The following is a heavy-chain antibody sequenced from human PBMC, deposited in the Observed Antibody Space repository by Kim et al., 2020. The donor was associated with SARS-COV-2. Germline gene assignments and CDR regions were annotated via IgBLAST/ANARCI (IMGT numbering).Heavy chain of an antibody. CDR3: AREFCGGDCYSAYFDY. D-gene: IGHD2-21*02. CDR1: GFTFSSYW. V-gene: IGHV3-7*03. J-gene: IGHJ4*02. CDR2: IKQDGSEK. Sequence: GGSLRLSCAASGFTFSSYWMIWVRQAPGKGLEWVANIKQDGSEKYYVDSVKGRFTISRDNAKNSLYLQMNSLRAEDTAVYYCAREFCGGDCYSAYFDYWGQGTLVTVSS.